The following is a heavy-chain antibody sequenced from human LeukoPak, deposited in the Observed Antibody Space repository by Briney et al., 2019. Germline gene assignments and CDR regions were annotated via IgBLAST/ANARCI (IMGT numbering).Heavy chain of an antibody. Sequence: GGSLRLSCSASGFTFSSYAMHWVRQAPGKGLEFVSAISNNGDSTFYADSVKGRFTISRDNSKNTLYLQMTSLRAEDTAVYYCVKDEGGGFCFDYWGQGTLVAVSS. CDR1: GFTFSSYA. CDR2: ISNNGDST. CDR3: VKDEGGGFCFDY. V-gene: IGHV3-64D*09. J-gene: IGHJ4*02. D-gene: IGHD1-26*01.